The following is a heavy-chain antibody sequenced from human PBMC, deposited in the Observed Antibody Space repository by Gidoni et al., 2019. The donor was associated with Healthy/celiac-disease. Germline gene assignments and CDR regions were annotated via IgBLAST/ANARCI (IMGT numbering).Heavy chain of an antibody. D-gene: IGHD3-3*01. V-gene: IGHV3-21*01. CDR2: ISSSSSYI. Sequence: EVQLVESGGGLVKPGGSLRLSCAASGFTFSRYSMNWVRQAPGKGLEWVSSISSSSSYIYYADSVKGRFTISRDNAKNSLYLQMNSLRAEDTAVYYCARDKGFDDFWSGYMVIYYYYMDVWGKGTTVTVSS. CDR1: GFTFSRYS. J-gene: IGHJ6*03. CDR3: ARDKGFDDFWSGYMVIYYYYMDV.